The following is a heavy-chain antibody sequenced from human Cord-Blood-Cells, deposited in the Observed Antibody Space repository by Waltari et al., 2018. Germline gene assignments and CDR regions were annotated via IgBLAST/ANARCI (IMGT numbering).Heavy chain of an antibody. D-gene: IGHD3-16*02. Sequence: GFTFSSYSMNWVRQAPGKGLEWVSSISSSSSYIYYADSVKGRFTISRDNAKNPLYLQMNRLRAEDTAVYNCARNSSDYVWGSYRSGNWFDPWGQGTLFTVSS. CDR1: GFTFSSYS. CDR3: ARNSSDYVWGSYRSGNWFDP. J-gene: IGHJ5*02. CDR2: ISSSSSYI. V-gene: IGHV3-21*01.